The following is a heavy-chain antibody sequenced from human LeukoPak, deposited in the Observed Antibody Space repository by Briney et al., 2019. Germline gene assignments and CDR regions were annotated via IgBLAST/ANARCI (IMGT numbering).Heavy chain of an antibody. CDR2: IRYDGSNK. Sequence: AGGSLRLSCAVSGLIFSSYGMHWVRQAPGKGLEWVAFIRYDGSNKYYADSVKGRFTISRDNSKNTLYLQMNSLRAEDTAVYYCAKVADYQNPFLDYWGQGTLVTVSS. D-gene: IGHD4/OR15-4a*01. CDR3: AKVADYQNPFLDY. V-gene: IGHV3-30*02. J-gene: IGHJ4*02. CDR1: GLIFSSYG.